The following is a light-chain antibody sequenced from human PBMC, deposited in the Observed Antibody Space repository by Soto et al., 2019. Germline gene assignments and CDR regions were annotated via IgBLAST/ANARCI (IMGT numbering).Light chain of an antibody. V-gene: IGKV3-11*01. CDR2: DAS. Sequence: EIVLTQPPGTLSLSPGDRATLSCRASQSVRSFLEWEHQKPGHAPRVLIYDASKRATGIPARFSGTGSGTDFTLTIGTREPEDFAIYYCQQCSVRPMFTFGQGTKLEIK. CDR1: QSVRSF. J-gene: IGKJ2*01. CDR3: QQCSVRPMFT.